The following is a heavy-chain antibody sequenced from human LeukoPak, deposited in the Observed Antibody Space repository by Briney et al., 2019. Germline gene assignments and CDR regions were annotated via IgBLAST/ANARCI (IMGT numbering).Heavy chain of an antibody. CDR2: INPNTGGT. D-gene: IGHD6-6*01. V-gene: IGHV1-2*02. J-gene: IGHJ4*02. Sequence: SVNVSCQASGYTLTRYYMHWVRQAPGQGFEWMGWINPNTGGTNYAQNFQGRVTMTRDTSISTAYMELSGLRSDDTAVYYCASYPRYSSSPPFDYWGQGTLVTVSS. CDR3: ASYPRYSSSPPFDY. CDR1: GYTLTRYY.